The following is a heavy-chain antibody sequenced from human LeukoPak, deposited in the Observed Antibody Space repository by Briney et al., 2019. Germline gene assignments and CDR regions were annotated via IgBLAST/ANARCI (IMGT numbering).Heavy chain of an antibody. CDR2: IRSRDKTI. Sequence: GGSLRLSCAASGFTFSTYSINWVRQAPGKGLERVSYIRSRDKTIYYADSVKGRFTISRDNSKNTLYLKMNSLRAEDTAVYYCAELGITMIGGVWGKGTTVTISS. J-gene: IGHJ6*04. CDR3: AELGITMIGGV. D-gene: IGHD3-10*02. CDR1: GFTFSTYS. V-gene: IGHV3-48*01.